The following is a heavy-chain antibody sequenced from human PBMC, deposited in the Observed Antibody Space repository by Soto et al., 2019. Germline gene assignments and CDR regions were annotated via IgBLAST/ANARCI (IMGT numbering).Heavy chain of an antibody. CDR3: ARRNYRSRRHRHAY. CDR1: GFIFGTYW. J-gene: IGHJ4*02. V-gene: IGHV3-7*02. D-gene: IGHD1-7*01. CDR2: INQDGSEK. Sequence: PGGSLRLSCATSGFIFGTYWMTWVRQAPGKGLEWVAIINQDGSEKYYVDSVKGRFTISRDNAKNSLYLQMNSLRAEDTASYYFARRNYRSRRHRHAYWGQGTPVTGSS.